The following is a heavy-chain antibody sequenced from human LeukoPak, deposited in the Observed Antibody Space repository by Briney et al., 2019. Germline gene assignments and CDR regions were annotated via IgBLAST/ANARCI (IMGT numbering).Heavy chain of an antibody. Sequence: GGSLRLSCAASGFTFSSYGMHWVRQAPDKGLEWVAVIWYDGSNKYYADSVKGRFTISRDNSKNTLYLQMNSLRAEDTAVYYCARKSSLDYYGMDVWGQGTTVTVSS. J-gene: IGHJ6*02. D-gene: IGHD2-2*01. CDR2: IWYDGSNK. CDR3: ARKSSLDYYGMDV. CDR1: GFTFSSYG. V-gene: IGHV3-33*01.